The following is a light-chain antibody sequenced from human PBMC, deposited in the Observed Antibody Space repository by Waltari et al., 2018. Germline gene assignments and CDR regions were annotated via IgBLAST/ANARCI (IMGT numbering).Light chain of an antibody. V-gene: IGLV1-51*02. CDR1: SPNIGNNY. Sequence: QSGLTQPPSLSAAPGQKVPIPCSGTSPNIGNNYVAWYQQIPGTVPKLLIYENYKRPSGIPDRCSGSRSGTSATLVITGLLTGDEADYYCGTWDSSLSGAVFGGGTHLTVL. CDR3: GTWDSSLSGAV. J-gene: IGLJ7*01. CDR2: ENY.